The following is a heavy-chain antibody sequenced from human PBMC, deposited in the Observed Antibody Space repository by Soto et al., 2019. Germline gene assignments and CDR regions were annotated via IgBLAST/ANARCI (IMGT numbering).Heavy chain of an antibody. CDR2: ISAYNGNT. D-gene: IGHD3-3*01. V-gene: IGHV1-18*01. J-gene: IGHJ4*02. Sequence: ASVKVSCKASCYTFTSYGISWVRQAPGQRLEWMGWISAYNGNTNYAQKLQGRVTMTTDTSTSTAYMELRSLRSDDTAVYYCARVPPYDFWSGYDLDYWGQGTLVTVSS. CDR1: CYTFTSYG. CDR3: ARVPPYDFWSGYDLDY.